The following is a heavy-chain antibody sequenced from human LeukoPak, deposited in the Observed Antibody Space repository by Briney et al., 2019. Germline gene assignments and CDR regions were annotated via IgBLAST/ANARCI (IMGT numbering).Heavy chain of an antibody. V-gene: IGHV4-39*07. CDR2: INHSGST. Sequence: PSETLSLTCTVSGGSISSSSYYWSWIRQPPGKGLEWIGEINHSGSTNYNPSLKSRVTISVDTSKNQFSLKLSSVTAADTAVYYCARERRTPNAIVLMVYAITGGYNWFDPWGQGTLVTVSS. CDR3: ARERRTPNAIVLMVYAITGGYNWFDP. D-gene: IGHD2-8*01. J-gene: IGHJ5*02. CDR1: GGSISSSSYY.